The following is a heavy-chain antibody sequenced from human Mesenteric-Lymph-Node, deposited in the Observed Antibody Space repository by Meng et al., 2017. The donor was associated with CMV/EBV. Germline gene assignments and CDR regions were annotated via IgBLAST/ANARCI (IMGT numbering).Heavy chain of an antibody. Sequence: SETLSLTCTVSGGSISSSSYFWGWIRQPPGKGLEWIGSIYYSGSTHHNPSLKSRVTILVDTYKNQFSLKLSSVTAADTAVYYCARDGFRQWLVTGGFDCWGQGTLVTVSS. D-gene: IGHD6-19*01. V-gene: IGHV4-39*07. CDR3: ARDGFRQWLVTGGFDC. J-gene: IGHJ4*02. CDR2: IYYSGST. CDR1: GGSISSSSYF.